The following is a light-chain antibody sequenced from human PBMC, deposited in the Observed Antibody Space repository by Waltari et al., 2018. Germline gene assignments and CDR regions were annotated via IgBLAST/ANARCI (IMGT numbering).Light chain of an antibody. V-gene: IGKV1-5*03. Sequence: DIQITQSPSTLSTFVGARVTITCRASQSISSWLAWYQQKPGKAPKLLMYKASTLQSGVPSRFSGSGSGTEFTLSISSLQPDDFATYYCQQYNNYPWTFGQGTKVEVK. CDR3: QQYNNYPWT. CDR1: QSISSW. J-gene: IGKJ1*01. CDR2: KAS.